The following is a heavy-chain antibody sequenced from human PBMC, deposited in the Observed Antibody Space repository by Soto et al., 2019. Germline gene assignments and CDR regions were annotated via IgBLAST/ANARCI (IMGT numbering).Heavy chain of an antibody. J-gene: IGHJ4*02. Sequence: QVQLVQSGAEVKKSGSSVRVSCKAPGGTFSNYAMSWVRQAPGQGLEWMGGINPIFGTGNYAQKFQGSVTITADKSPSTGYMELSSLRSEDTAVYYCARAIGGDCRDGSCFFDYWGQGTLVTVSS. V-gene: IGHV1-69*06. CDR3: ARAIGGDCRDGSCFFDY. CDR2: INPIFGTG. CDR1: GGTFSNYA. D-gene: IGHD2-15*01.